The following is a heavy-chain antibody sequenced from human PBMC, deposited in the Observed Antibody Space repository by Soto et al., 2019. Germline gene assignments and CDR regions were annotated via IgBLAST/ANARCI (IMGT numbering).Heavy chain of an antibody. CDR3: ARGLNGYSHYFDY. V-gene: IGHV1-3*01. Sequence: GASVKVCCKASGYTFTGYARQWVRQATGQRLEWMGWINAGNGNTKYSQKFQGRVTITRDTSASTAYMELSSLRSEDTAVYYCARGLNGYSHYFDYWGQGTLVTVPQ. J-gene: IGHJ4*02. D-gene: IGHD5-18*01. CDR2: INAGNGNT. CDR1: GYTFTGYA.